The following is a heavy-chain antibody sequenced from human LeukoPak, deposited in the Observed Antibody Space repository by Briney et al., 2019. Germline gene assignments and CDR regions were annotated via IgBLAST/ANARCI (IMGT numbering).Heavy chain of an antibody. CDR1: GFTFSSYW. CDR3: ARESYDYGDYFPDY. J-gene: IGHJ4*02. Sequence: PGGTLRLSCAASGFTFSSYWIHWVRQAPGPGLARVSRINSDGSSTSYADSVKGRFTISRDNAKNTLYLQINILGAEDTAVYYCARESYDYGDYFPDYWGQGTLVSVSS. V-gene: IGHV3-74*01. D-gene: IGHD4-17*01. CDR2: INSDGSST.